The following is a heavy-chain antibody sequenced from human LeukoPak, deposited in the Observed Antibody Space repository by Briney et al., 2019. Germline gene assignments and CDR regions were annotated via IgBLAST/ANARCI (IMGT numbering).Heavy chain of an antibody. CDR2: ISSSGSYI. Sequence: GGSLRLSCAASGFTFSSYSMSWVRQAPGKGLEWVSSISSSGSYIYYADSVKGRFTISRDNAKNSLYLQMNSLRAEDTAVYYCARVPTGAFDYWGQGTLVTVSS. D-gene: IGHD4-11*01. CDR1: GFTFSSYS. J-gene: IGHJ4*02. V-gene: IGHV3-21*01. CDR3: ARVPTGAFDY.